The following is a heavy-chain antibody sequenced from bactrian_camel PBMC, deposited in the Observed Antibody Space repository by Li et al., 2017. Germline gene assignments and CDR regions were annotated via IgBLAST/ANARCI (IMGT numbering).Heavy chain of an antibody. CDR2: IDSTGTV. V-gene: IGHV3S53*01. D-gene: IGHD2*01. CDR3: ARGSYLYCRQITSSRERPDSGY. Sequence: HVQLVESGGGSVQAGGSLNLSCTASSLLSSTKCMGWFRQPPGKEREWVATIDSTGTVILADSVQGRFTISRNENILSLLMTSLKPEDSAIYYCARGSYLYCRQITSSRERPDSGYWGQGTQVTVS. CDR1: SLLSSTKC. J-gene: IGHJ6*01.